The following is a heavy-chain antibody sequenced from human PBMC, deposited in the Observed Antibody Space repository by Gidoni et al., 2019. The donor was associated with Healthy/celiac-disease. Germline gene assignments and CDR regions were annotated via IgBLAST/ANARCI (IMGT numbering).Heavy chain of an antibody. CDR1: RVIYGSYA. CDR2: ISGSGGST. D-gene: IGHD3-22*01. V-gene: IGHV3-23*01. CDR3: AKDHTPRRGYYYWYFDL. J-gene: IGHJ2*01. Sequence: SRVIYGSYAMSWVRQAPGKGLEWVSAISGSGGSTYYADSVKGRFTISRDNSKNTLYLQMNSLRAEDTAVYYCAKDHTPRRGYYYWYFDLWGRGTLVTVSS.